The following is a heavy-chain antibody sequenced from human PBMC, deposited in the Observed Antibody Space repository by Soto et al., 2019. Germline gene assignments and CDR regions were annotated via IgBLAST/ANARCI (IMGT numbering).Heavy chain of an antibody. D-gene: IGHD3-10*01. V-gene: IGHV3-48*01. CDR2: ISSSGSTI. CDR1: GFTFSSYS. J-gene: IGHJ3*02. Sequence: EVQLVESGGNLVQPGGSLRLSCAASGFTFSSYSMNWVRQAPGKGLEWVSYISSSGSTIYHADSVKGRFTISRANAKRSLYLQMNSLRAEDTAVYYCARDRVSGAYYHDAFDMWGQGTMVTVSS. CDR3: ARDRVSGAYYHDAFDM.